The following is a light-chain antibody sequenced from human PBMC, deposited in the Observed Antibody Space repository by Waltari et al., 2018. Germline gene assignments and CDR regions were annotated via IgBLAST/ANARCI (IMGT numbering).Light chain of an antibody. CDR2: DVT. Sequence: QSALTQPPSASGSPGQSVTISCTGTSSDLGGYNYVPWYQQHPGKAAKLMIYDVTKRPSGVPDRFSGSKSGNTASLTVSGLQAEDEADYYCTSYAGANNYVFGTGTQVTVL. CDR1: SSDLGGYNY. CDR3: TSYAGANNYV. J-gene: IGLJ1*01. V-gene: IGLV2-8*01.